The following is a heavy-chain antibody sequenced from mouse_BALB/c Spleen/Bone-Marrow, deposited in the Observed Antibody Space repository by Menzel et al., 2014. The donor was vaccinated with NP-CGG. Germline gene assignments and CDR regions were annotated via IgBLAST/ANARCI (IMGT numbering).Heavy chain of an antibody. Sequence: VQLKESGAELVKPGASVKLSCTASGFNITDPYIHWVKQRPGQGLDWIGRIDPASDNTQYDPKFQGKATLTADTSSNTAYLQLSSLTSEDTAVYYCATLTRHFDYWGQGTILTVSS. J-gene: IGHJ2*01. CDR2: IDPASDNT. D-gene: IGHD1-3*01. V-gene: IGHV14-3*02. CDR3: ATLTRHFDY. CDR1: GFNITDPY.